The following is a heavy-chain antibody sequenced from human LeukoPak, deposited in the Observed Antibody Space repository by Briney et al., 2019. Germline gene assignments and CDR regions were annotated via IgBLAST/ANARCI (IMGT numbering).Heavy chain of an antibody. CDR1: GFTFSSYE. Sequence: GGSLRLSCAASGFTFSSYEMNWVRQAPGKGLEWVSYISSSGSTIYYADSVKGRFTISRDNSKNTLYLQMNSLRAEDTAVYYCARDRKWLTYATVYMDVWGKGTTVTVSS. CDR2: ISSSGSTI. D-gene: IGHD3-22*01. CDR3: ARDRKWLTYATVYMDV. J-gene: IGHJ6*03. V-gene: IGHV3-48*03.